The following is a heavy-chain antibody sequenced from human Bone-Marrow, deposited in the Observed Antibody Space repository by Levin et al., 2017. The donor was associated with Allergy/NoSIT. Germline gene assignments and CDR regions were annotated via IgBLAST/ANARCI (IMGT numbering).Heavy chain of an antibody. J-gene: IGHJ6*02. CDR2: INPNSGGT. V-gene: IGHV1-2*02. Sequence: PGGSLRLSCKASGYTFTGYYMHWVRQAPGQGLEWMGWINPNSGGTNYAQKFQGRVTMTRDTSISTAYMELSRLRSDDTAVYYCARTMYSSSWPHGRGYYYGMDVWGQGTTVTVSS. D-gene: IGHD6-13*01. CDR1: GYTFTGYY. CDR3: ARTMYSSSWPHGRGYYYGMDV.